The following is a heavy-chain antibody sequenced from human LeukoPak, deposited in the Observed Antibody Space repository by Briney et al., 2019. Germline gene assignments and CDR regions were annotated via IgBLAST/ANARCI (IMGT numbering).Heavy chain of an antibody. J-gene: IGHJ6*03. V-gene: IGHV3-23*01. Sequence: GGSLRLSCAASEFTFSSYGMSWVRQAPGKGLEWVSTFSGSGGGTYYADSVKGRFTIPRDNSKNTLYLQMNSLRAEDTAVYYCAKESRFSRGFGEPNMDVWGKGTTVTFSS. CDR3: AKESRFSRGFGEPNMDV. D-gene: IGHD3-10*01. CDR1: EFTFSSYG. CDR2: FSGSGGGT.